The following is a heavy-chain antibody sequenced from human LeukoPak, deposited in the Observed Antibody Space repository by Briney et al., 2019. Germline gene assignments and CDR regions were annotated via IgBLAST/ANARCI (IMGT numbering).Heavy chain of an antibody. V-gene: IGHV4-59*08. CDR1: GGSISSYY. CDR3: ARTGAGGWYQFDH. D-gene: IGHD6-19*01. Sequence: SETLSRTCTVYGGSISSYYWSWIRQPPGKGLEWIGYIYSSGSTNYNPSLKSRVTISVDTSKNQFSLNLTSVTAADTAVYYFARTGAGGWYQFDHWGQGTLVTVSS. J-gene: IGHJ4*02. CDR2: IYSSGST.